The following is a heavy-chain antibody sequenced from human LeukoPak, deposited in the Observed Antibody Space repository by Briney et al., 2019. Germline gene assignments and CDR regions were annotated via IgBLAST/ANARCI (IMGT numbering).Heavy chain of an antibody. V-gene: IGHV4-59*11. CDR1: GGSISSHY. Sequence: SETLSLTCTVSGGSISSHYWSWIRQPPGKGLEWIGYIYYSGSTYYNPSLKSRATISVDTSKNQFSLKLSSVTAADTAVYYCARVLLWFGESDYWGQGTLVTVSS. CDR3: ARVLLWFGESDY. D-gene: IGHD3-10*01. CDR2: IYYSGST. J-gene: IGHJ4*02.